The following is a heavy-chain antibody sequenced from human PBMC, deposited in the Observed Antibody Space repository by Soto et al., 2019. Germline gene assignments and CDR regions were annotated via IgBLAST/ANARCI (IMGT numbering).Heavy chain of an antibody. CDR3: ARQPGRIAVAGTYYYYGMDV. CDR1: GGSFIGYY. D-gene: IGHD6-19*01. J-gene: IGHJ6*02. V-gene: IGHV4-34*01. CDR2: INHSGST. Sequence: SETLSLTCAVYGGSFIGYYWSWSRQPPGKGLEWIGEINHSGSTNYNPSLKSRVTISVDTSKNQFSLKLSSVTAADTAVYYCARQPGRIAVAGTYYYYGMDVWGQGTTVTVSS.